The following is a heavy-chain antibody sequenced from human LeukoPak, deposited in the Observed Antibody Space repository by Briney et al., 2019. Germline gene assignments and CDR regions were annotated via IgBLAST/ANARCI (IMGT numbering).Heavy chain of an antibody. CDR2: IKEDGRDK. V-gene: IGHV3-7*03. J-gene: IGHJ3*02. CDR3: ARGGLIQRHAFDI. Sequence: GGSLRLSCAASGFTFNTYWMTWVRQAPGKGLEWVANIKEDGRDKYYVDSVKGRFTISRDNAKNSLYLQMNSLRGEDTALYYCARGGLIQRHAFDIWGQGTMVTVSS. CDR1: GFTFNTYW. D-gene: IGHD1-1*01.